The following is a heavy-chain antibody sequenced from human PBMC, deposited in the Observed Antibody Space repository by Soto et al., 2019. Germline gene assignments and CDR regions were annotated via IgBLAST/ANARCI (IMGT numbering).Heavy chain of an antibody. V-gene: IGHV1-69*01. CDR2: IIPIFGTA. Sequence: SVTVSCSASGGTFSSYSISWVRQAPVQVLEWMGGIIPIFGTANYAQKFQGRVTITADESTSTAYMELSSLRSEDTAVYYCARDTLSSSSSSVYYYYGMDVWGQGTTVTVSS. D-gene: IGHD6-6*01. CDR3: ARDTLSSSSSSVYYYYGMDV. J-gene: IGHJ6*02. CDR1: GGTFSSYS.